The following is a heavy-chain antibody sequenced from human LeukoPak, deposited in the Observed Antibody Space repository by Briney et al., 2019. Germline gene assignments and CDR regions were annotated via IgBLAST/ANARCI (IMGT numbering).Heavy chain of an antibody. Sequence: ASVKVSXKASGYTSTSYGISWVRQAPGQGLEWMGWISAYNGNTNYAQKLQGRVTMTTDTPTSTAYMELRSLRSDDTAVYYCARGYSRVYFDYWGQGTLVTVSS. CDR2: ISAYNGNT. CDR1: GYTSTSYG. J-gene: IGHJ4*02. D-gene: IGHD6-13*01. CDR3: ARGYSRVYFDY. V-gene: IGHV1-18*01.